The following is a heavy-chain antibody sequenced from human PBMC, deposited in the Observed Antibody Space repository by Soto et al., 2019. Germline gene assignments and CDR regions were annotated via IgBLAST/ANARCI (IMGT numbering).Heavy chain of an antibody. D-gene: IGHD2-15*01. V-gene: IGHV6-1*01. CDR2: TYYRSKXXX. CDR3: ARETVVVAATYYYYYGMDV. J-gene: IGHJ6*02. Sequence: SQTLSLTCVISGDSVSSNSAAWNWIRRSPSRGLXXLGRTYYRSKXXXXXXXXVKSRITINPDTSKNQFSLQLNSVTPEDTAVYYCARETVVVAATYYYYYGMDVWGQGTTVTVSS. CDR1: GDSVSSNSAA.